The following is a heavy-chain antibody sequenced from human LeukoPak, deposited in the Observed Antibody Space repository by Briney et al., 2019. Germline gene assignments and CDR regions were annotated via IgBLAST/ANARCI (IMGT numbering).Heavy chain of an antibody. CDR2: INDRGHT. Sequence: PSETLSLTCAVHGGSFSGYHWNWIRQSPAKGLEWIGEINDRGHTNYNPSLESRVTISVDTSKKQVSLRLSSVTAADTAVYYCARDPTTVVTLPYYFDFWGQGTLVTVSS. CDR1: GGSFSGYH. J-gene: IGHJ4*02. CDR3: ARDPTTVVTLPYYFDF. V-gene: IGHV4-34*01. D-gene: IGHD4-23*01.